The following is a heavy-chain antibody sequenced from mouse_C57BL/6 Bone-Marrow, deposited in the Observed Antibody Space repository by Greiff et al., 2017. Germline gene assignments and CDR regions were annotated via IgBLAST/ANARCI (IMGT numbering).Heavy chain of an antibody. CDR1: GYTFTSYW. CDR3: ARWLLLWYFDV. Sequence: QVQLQQPGAELVMPGASVKLSCKASGYTFTSYWMHWVKQRPGQGLEWIGEIDPSDSYTNYNQKFKGKSTLTVDKSSSTAYMQLSSLTSEDSAVYYCARWLLLWYFDVWGTGTTVTVSS. D-gene: IGHD2-3*01. V-gene: IGHV1-69*01. CDR2: IDPSDSYT. J-gene: IGHJ1*03.